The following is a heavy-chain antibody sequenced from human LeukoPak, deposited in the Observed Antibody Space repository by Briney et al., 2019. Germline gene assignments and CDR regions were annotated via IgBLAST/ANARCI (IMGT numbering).Heavy chain of an antibody. Sequence: GESLKISCKGFGYRFTSYWIGWVREMPGKGLECMGIIYPGDSDTRYSPSFQGQVTIAADKSISTAYLQWSSLKASDTAMYYCARHYSRGWYGDWFDPWGQGTLVTVAT. D-gene: IGHD6-19*01. CDR1: GYRFTSYW. CDR2: IYPGDSDT. V-gene: IGHV5-51*01. CDR3: ARHYSRGWYGDWFDP. J-gene: IGHJ5*02.